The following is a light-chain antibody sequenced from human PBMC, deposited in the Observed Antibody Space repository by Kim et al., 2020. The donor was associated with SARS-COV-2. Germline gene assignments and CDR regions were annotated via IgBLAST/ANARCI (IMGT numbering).Light chain of an antibody. CDR1: TANGGARYD. J-gene: IGLJ1*01. CDR3: QSFDSCLSAYV. Sequence: RVTISCPGNTANGGARYDVHWHQQLPGTAPKHLISGHNIRPSGVPDRYSGSKSGTSASLAITGLQAEDGAAYYCQSFDSCLSAYVFEPGTKVTVL. V-gene: IGLV1-40*01. CDR2: GHN.